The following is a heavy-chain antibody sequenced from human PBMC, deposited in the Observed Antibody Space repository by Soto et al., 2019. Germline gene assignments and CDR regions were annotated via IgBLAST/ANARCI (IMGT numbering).Heavy chain of an antibody. CDR3: ARVGNGVYAFYY. CDR2: INSDGGTT. V-gene: IGHV3-74*01. CDR1: GFTFSNYW. D-gene: IGHD2-8*01. Sequence: EVQLVESGGGLVQPGGSLRLSCAASGFTFSNYWMHWVRQAPGKGLVWVSRINSDGGTTSYADSVKGRFTISRDNAKNTLYLQMNGLRAEDTAVYYCARVGNGVYAFYYWGQGTLVTVSS. J-gene: IGHJ4*02.